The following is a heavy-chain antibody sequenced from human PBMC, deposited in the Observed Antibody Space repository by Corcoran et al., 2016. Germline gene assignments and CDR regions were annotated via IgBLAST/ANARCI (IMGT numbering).Heavy chain of an antibody. CDR3: ARDPRQRGTYCGGDCYYYYYGMDV. CDR1: GYTFTSYG. D-gene: IGHD2-21*02. CDR2: ISAYNGNT. J-gene: IGHJ6*02. Sequence: QVQLVQSGAEVKKPGASVKVSCKASGYTFTSYGISWVRQAPGQGLEWMGWISAYNGNTNYAQKLQGRVTMTTDTSTSTAYMELRSLRSDDTAVYYCARDPRQRGTYCGGDCYYYYYGMDVWGQGTTVTVSS. V-gene: IGHV1-18*01.